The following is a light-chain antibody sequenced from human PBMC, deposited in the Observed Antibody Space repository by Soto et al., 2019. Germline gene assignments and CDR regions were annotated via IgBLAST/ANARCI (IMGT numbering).Light chain of an antibody. CDR3: QQRSDWPPIT. CDR2: DAS. Sequence: EIVLTQSPGTLSLSPGETATLSCRASQSVRSHLAWYQQRPGQPPRLLIYDASYRATGVPLRFSGSGSGTEFTLTISSLESGDSAIYYCQQRSDWPPITFGQGTRL. J-gene: IGKJ5*01. V-gene: IGKV3-11*01. CDR1: QSVRSH.